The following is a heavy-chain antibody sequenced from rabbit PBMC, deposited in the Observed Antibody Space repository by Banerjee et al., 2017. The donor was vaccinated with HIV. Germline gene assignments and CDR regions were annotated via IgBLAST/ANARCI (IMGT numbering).Heavy chain of an antibody. V-gene: IGHV1S45*01. CDR3: ARKPFSDGYATYAYAAGYFNL. J-gene: IGHJ4*01. Sequence: QEQLGESGGDLVKPEGSLTLTCTASGFSFSSCYMSWVRQAPGKGLEWVGCIATGRNTRTWYASWARGRFTISKTSSTTVTLQMTSLTAADTATYFCARKPFSDGYATYAYAAGYFNLWGQGTLVTVS. CDR2: IATGRNTRT. D-gene: IGHD6-1*01. CDR1: GFSFSSCY.